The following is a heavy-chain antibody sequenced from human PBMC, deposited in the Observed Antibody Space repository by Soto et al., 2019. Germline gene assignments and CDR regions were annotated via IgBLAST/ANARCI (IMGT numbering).Heavy chain of an antibody. J-gene: IGHJ4*02. CDR3: MRDFQGY. CDR2: IGVGSCSP. V-gene: IGHV1-58*01. CDR1: GFTFTNSA. Sequence: SVEVSCKASGFTFTNSAVQWVRQARGHRLEWIGWIGVGSCSPNYAQKFQERVTITRYMSTTTAYMALSSLRSEDAAVYYCMRDFQGYWGQGALVTVSS.